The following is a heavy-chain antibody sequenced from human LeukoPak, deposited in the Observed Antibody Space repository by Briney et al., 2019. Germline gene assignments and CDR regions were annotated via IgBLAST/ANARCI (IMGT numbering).Heavy chain of an antibody. D-gene: IGHD2-15*01. Sequence: SETLSLTCTVSGGSISSYYWSWIRQPAGKGLEWIGRIYISGRTNYNPSLKSRVTMSVDTSKNQFSLQLASVTAADSAVYYCARINLEWHATDHFDYWGQGTLVTVSS. CDR2: IYISGRT. V-gene: IGHV4-4*07. CDR3: ARINLEWHATDHFDY. CDR1: GGSISSYY. J-gene: IGHJ4*02.